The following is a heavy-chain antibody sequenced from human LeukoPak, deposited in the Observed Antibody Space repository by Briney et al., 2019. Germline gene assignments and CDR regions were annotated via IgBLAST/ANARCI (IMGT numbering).Heavy chain of an antibody. V-gene: IGHV3-30*18. CDR1: GFTFSSYG. CDR2: ISYDGSNK. D-gene: IGHD1-26*01. CDR3: AKDLGMEWKLPPGGFDY. J-gene: IGHJ4*02. Sequence: PGGSLRLSCAASGFTFSSYGMPWVRQAPGKGLEWEAVISYDGSNKYYADSVKGRFTISRDNSKNTLYLQMNSLRAEDTAVYYCAKDLGMEWKLPPGGFDYWGQGTLVTVSS.